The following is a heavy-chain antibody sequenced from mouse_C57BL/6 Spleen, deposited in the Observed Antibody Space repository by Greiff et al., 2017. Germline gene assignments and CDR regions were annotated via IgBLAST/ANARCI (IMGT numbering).Heavy chain of an antibody. CDR2: IWTGGGT. J-gene: IGHJ4*01. V-gene: IGHV2-9-1*01. CDR3: ARKGYCSNRYAMDY. D-gene: IGHD2-5*01. CDR1: GFSLTSYA. Sequence: VKLLESGPGLVAPSQSLSITCTVSGFSLTSYAISWVRQPPGKGLEWLGVIWTGGGTNYNSALKSRLSISKDNSKSQVFLKMNSLQTDDTARYYCARKGYCSNRYAMDYWGQGTSVTVSS.